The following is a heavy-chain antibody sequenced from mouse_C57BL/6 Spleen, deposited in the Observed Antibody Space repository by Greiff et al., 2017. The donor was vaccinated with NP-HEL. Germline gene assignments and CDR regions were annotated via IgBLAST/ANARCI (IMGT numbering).Heavy chain of an antibody. J-gene: IGHJ2*01. D-gene: IGHD1-1*02. CDR2: INPGSGGT. CDR3: ARSEGGPDY. Sequence: VQLVESGAELVRPGTSVKVSCKASGYAFTNYLIEWVKQRPGQGLEWIGVINPGSGGTNYNEKFKGKATLTADKSSSTAYMQLSSLTSEDSAVYFCARSEGGPDYWGQGTTLTVSS. CDR1: GYAFTNYL. V-gene: IGHV1-54*01.